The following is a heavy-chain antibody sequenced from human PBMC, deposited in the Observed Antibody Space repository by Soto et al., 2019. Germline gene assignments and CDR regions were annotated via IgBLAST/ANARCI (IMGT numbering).Heavy chain of an antibody. V-gene: IGHV1-69*01. J-gene: IGHJ6*02. CDR2: IIPIFGTA. CDR3: ARYECTNGVCYRDYYYYYGMHV. Sequence: QVQLVQSGAEVKKPGSSVKVSCKASGGTFSSYAISWVRQAPGQGLEWMGGIIPIFGTANYAQKFQGRVTITADESTRTAYMELSSLRSEDTAVYYCARYECTNGVCYRDYYYYYGMHVWGQGTTVTVSS. CDR1: GGTFSSYA. D-gene: IGHD2-8*01.